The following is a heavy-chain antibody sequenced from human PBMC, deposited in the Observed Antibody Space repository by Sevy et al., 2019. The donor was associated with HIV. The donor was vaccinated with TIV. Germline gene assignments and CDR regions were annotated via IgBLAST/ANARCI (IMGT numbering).Heavy chain of an antibody. CDR1: GYTFTSYD. Sequence: ASVKVSCKASGYTFTSYDINWVRQATAQGLEWMGWMNPNSGNTGYAQKLQGRVTMTRNTSISTAYMERSSLRSEDMAVCYCARTEPGIAAYGMDVWGQGTTVTVSS. CDR2: MNPNSGNT. J-gene: IGHJ6*02. V-gene: IGHV1-8*01. CDR3: ARTEPGIAAYGMDV. D-gene: IGHD6-13*01.